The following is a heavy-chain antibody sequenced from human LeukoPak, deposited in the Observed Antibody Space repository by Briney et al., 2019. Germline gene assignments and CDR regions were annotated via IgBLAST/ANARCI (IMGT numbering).Heavy chain of an antibody. CDR3: ARGGTGAAADDYYYYYMDV. J-gene: IGHJ6*03. V-gene: IGHV3-23*01. Sequence: GGSLRLSCAASGFTFSSYSMIWVRQAPGKGLEWVSAISGSDGSTYYADSVKGRFTISRDNAKNSLYLQMNSLRAEDTALYYCARGGTGAAADDYYYYYMDVWGKGTTVTVSS. D-gene: IGHD6-13*01. CDR1: GFTFSSYS. CDR2: ISGSDGST.